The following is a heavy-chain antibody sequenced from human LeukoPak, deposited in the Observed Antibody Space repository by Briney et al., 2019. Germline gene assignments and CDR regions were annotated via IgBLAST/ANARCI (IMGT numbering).Heavy chain of an antibody. CDR3: ARGRYSSGWYGYFDY. CDR2: INQGGSEE. V-gene: IGHV3-7*04. D-gene: IGHD6-19*01. J-gene: IGHJ4*02. Sequence: QSGGSLRLSCAASGFTFSSYAMSWVRQAPGKGLEWVANINQGGSEEYYVDSVKGRFTISRDNAKNSLYLQMNSLRAEDTAAYYCARGRYSSGWYGYFDYWGQRTLVTVSS. CDR1: GFTFSSYA.